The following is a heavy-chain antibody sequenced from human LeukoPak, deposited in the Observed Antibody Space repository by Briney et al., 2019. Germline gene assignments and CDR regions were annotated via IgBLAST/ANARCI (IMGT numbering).Heavy chain of an antibody. CDR1: GFNFGTHW. CDR2: INQDGSEK. J-gene: IGHJ5*02. Sequence: GGPLRLSCAASGFNFGTHWMSWVRQAPGKGLEWVANINQDGSEKYYVDSVKGRFTISRDNAKNLLYLQMSSLRDEDTAVYYCNTESHHWGQGTLVTVSS. D-gene: IGHD2-2*02. CDR3: NTESHH. V-gene: IGHV3-7*01.